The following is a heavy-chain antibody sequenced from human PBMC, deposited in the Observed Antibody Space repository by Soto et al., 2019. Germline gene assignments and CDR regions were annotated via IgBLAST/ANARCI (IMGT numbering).Heavy chain of an antibody. Sequence: SETLSLTCTVSGGSISSGDYYWSWIRQPPGKGLEWIGYIYYSGSTYYNPSLKSRVTISVDTSKNQFSLKLSSVTAADTAVYYCASQSSITGTNSGAFDIWGQGTMVTVSS. J-gene: IGHJ3*02. V-gene: IGHV4-30-4*01. CDR3: ASQSSITGTNSGAFDI. CDR1: GGSISSGDYY. CDR2: IYYSGST. D-gene: IGHD1-20*01.